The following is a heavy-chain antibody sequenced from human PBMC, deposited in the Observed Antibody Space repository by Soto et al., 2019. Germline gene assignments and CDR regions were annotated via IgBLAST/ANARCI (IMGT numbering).Heavy chain of an antibody. CDR1: GFTVSSNY. CDR2: IYSGGST. J-gene: IGHJ6*02. CDR3: ARGSGYEYYYYCMDV. D-gene: IGHD5-12*01. V-gene: IGHV3-53*01. Sequence: GSLRLSCAASGFTVSSNYMSWVRQAPGKGLEWVSVIYSGGSTYYADSVKGRFTIPRDNSKNTLYLQMNSLRAEDTAVYYCARGSGYEYYYYCMDVWGQGTTFTVSS.